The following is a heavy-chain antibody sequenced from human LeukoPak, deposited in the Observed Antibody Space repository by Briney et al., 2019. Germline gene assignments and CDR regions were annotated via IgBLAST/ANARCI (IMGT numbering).Heavy chain of an antibody. Sequence: PSETLSLTCTVSGCSISSSSYYWGWIRQPPGKGLDWFGSIYSSGVTYYNPILKSRVTVSVDTSKNQCSLKLSSVTASDTAVYYGARLALPGPIYYFDYWGQGTLVTVSS. J-gene: IGHJ4*02. CDR2: IYSSGVT. D-gene: IGHD6-19*01. CDR3: ARLALPGPIYYFDY. V-gene: IGHV4-39*01. CDR1: GCSISSSSYY.